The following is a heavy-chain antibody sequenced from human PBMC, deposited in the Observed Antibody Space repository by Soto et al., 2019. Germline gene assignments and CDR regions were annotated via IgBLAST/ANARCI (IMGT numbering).Heavy chain of an antibody. J-gene: IGHJ6*02. CDR1: GYSFTSYW. V-gene: IGHV5-51*01. CDR2: IYPGDSDT. CDR3: ARAYYYDSSGYYLLKNYYYGMDV. D-gene: IGHD3-22*01. Sequence: GESLKISCKGSGYSFTSYWIGWVRQMPGKGLEWMGIIYPGDSDTRYSPSFQGQVTISADKSISTAYLQWSSLKASDTAMYYCARAYYYDSSGYYLLKNYYYGMDVWGQGTTVTVSS.